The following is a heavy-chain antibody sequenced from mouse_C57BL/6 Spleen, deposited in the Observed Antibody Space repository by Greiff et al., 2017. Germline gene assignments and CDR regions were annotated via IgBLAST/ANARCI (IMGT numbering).Heavy chain of an antibody. D-gene: IGHD1-1*01. J-gene: IGHJ2*01. Sequence: EVQLVESGGDLVKPGGSLKLSCAASGFTFSSYGMSWVRQTPDKRLEWVATISSGGSYTYYPDSVKGRFTISRDNAKNTLYLQMRSLNPSATAMYYFSRHAITTVVARVYFDYWGQGTTLTVSS. CDR2: ISSGGSYT. CDR1: GFTFSSYG. CDR3: SRHAITTVVARVYFDY. V-gene: IGHV5-6*01.